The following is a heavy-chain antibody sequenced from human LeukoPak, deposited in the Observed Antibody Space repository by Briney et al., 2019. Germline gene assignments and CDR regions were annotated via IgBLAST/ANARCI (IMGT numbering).Heavy chain of an antibody. V-gene: IGHV3-23*01. CDR2: ISDTGRLS. D-gene: IGHD6-6*01. CDR3: AKENRPSIAARPIDY. CDR1: GFTFSSSA. Sequence: GGSLRLSCAASGFTFSSSAMSWVRQAPGKGLEWVAAISDTGRLSYCADSVNGRFTISRDNSKNTLSLQMNSLRAEDTAVYYCAKENRPSIAARPIDYWGQGTLVTVSS. J-gene: IGHJ4*02.